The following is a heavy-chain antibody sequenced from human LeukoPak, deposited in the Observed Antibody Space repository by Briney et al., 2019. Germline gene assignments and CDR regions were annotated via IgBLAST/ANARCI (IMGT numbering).Heavy chain of an antibody. V-gene: IGHV1-24*01. CDR3: ATRGGVAGRFDY. Sequence: ASVKVSCKVSGYTLTELSMHWVRQAPGKGLEWMGGFDPEDGETNYAQKFQGRVTMTVDTSTDTAYMELSSLTSEDTAVYDCATRGGVAGRFDYWGQGTLVTVSS. CDR2: FDPEDGET. J-gene: IGHJ4*02. CDR1: GYTLTELS. D-gene: IGHD3-10*01.